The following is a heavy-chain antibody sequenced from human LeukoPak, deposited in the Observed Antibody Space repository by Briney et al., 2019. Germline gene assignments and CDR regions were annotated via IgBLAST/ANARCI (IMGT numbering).Heavy chain of an antibody. CDR3: ARESGYDFWSGYPLDY. V-gene: IGHV3-23*01. CDR1: GFTFSSYA. D-gene: IGHD3-3*01. CDR2: ISSSGGNT. Sequence: GGSLRLSCAATGFTFSSYAMTWVRQAPGKGLEWVSGISSSGGNTYYADSVRGRFTISRDNAKNSLYLQMNSLRAEDTAVYYCARESGYDFWSGYPLDYWGQGTLVTVSS. J-gene: IGHJ4*02.